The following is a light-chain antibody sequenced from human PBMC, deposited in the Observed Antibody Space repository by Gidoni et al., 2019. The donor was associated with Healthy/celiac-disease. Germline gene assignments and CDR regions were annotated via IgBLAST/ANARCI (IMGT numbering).Light chain of an antibody. Sequence: DIVLPQSPATLSLSPGERATLSCRASQSVSSYLAWYQQKPGQAPRLLIYDASNRATGIPARFSGSGSGTDFTLTISSLEPEDFAVYYCQQRSNWPITFGPGTKVDIK. CDR3: QQRSNWPIT. J-gene: IGKJ3*01. CDR2: DAS. CDR1: QSVSSY. V-gene: IGKV3-11*01.